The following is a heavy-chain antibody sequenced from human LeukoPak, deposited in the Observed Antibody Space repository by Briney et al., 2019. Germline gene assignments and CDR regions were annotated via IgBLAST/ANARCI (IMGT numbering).Heavy chain of an antibody. Sequence: GGPLRLSCAASGFTFSSYGMHWVRQAPGKGLEWVAVISYDGSNKYYADSVKGRFTISRDNSKNTLYLQMNSLRAEDTAVYYCAGGSGFDYWGQGTLVTVSS. D-gene: IGHD1-26*01. CDR1: GFTFSSYG. CDR2: ISYDGSNK. CDR3: AGGSGFDY. V-gene: IGHV3-30*03. J-gene: IGHJ4*02.